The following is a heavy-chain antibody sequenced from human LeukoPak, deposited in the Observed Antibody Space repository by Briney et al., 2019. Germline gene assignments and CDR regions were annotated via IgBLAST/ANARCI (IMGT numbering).Heavy chain of an antibody. V-gene: IGHV4-59*01. D-gene: IGHD7-27*01. Sequence: PSETLSLTCTVSGGSISGYYWSWIRQSPGKGLEWIGYIYYSGSTNYNPSLKSRATISLDTSKNQFSLKLSSATAADTAVYYCAKAGNWGGYYYYLDVWGKGATVTVSS. CDR3: AKAGNWGGYYYYLDV. CDR2: IYYSGST. CDR1: GGSISGYY. J-gene: IGHJ6*03.